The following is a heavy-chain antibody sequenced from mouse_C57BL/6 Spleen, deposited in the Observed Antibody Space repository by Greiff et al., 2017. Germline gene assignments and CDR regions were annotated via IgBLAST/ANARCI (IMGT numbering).Heavy chain of an antibody. V-gene: IGHV14-4*01. CDR3: TTLSGTWDDY. D-gene: IGHD4-1*01. CDR1: GFNIKDDY. Sequence: VQLQQSGAELVRPGASVKLSCTASGFNIKDDYMHWVKQRPEQGLEWIGWIDPENGDTEYASKFQGKATITADTSSNTAYLQLSSLTSEDTAVYYCTTLSGTWDDYWGQGTTLTVSS. J-gene: IGHJ2*01. CDR2: IDPENGDT.